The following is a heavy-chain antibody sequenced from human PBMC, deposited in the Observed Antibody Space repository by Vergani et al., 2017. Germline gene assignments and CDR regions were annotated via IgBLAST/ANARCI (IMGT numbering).Heavy chain of an antibody. CDR2: IYYSGST. V-gene: IGHV4-39*01. J-gene: IGHJ4*02. Sequence: QLQLQESGSGLVKPSETLSLTCTVSGGSISSSSYYWGWIRQPPGKGLEWIGSIYYSGSTYYNPSLKSRVTISVDTSKNQFSLKLSSVTAADTAVYYCARRGYGGNSGDAYWGQGTLVTVSS. CDR3: ARRGYGGNSGDAY. CDR1: GGSISSSSYY. D-gene: IGHD4-23*01.